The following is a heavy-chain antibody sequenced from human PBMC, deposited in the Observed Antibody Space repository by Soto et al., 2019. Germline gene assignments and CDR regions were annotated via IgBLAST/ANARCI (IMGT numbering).Heavy chain of an antibody. D-gene: IGHD2-15*01. CDR2: IYYTGST. J-gene: IGHJ5*02. CDR1: GGSISSGDYY. V-gene: IGHV4-30-4*01. CDR3: ARVGYCSGDTCYLAWFDP. Sequence: QVQLQESGPGPVKPSQTLSLSSSVSGGSISSGDYYWSWIRQPPGKGLEWIGYIYYTGSTYYNPSLKSRVTISVDTSKNQFSLNLSSVTAADTAVYYCARVGYCSGDTCYLAWFDPWGRGTQVTVSS.